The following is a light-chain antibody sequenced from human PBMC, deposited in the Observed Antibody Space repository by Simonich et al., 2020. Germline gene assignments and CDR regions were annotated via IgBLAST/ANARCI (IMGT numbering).Light chain of an antibody. J-gene: IGLJ2*01. V-gene: IGLV2-23*03. CDR3: CSYAGSSTFVV. CDR2: EGS. CDR1: SSDVWSYNL. Sequence: QSALTQPASVSGSPGQAITISCTGTSSDVWSYNLVSWYQQHPGKAPKRMIYEGSKRTSGVTNRFSGSKSGNPASLTSSGLQAEDEADYYCCSYAGSSTFVVFGGGTKLTVL.